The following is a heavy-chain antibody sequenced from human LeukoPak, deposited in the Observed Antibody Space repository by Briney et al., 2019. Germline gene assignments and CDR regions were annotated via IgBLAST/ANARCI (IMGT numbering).Heavy chain of an antibody. J-gene: IGHJ5*02. CDR3: ASRSLLWFGGIQFDP. V-gene: IGHV4-59*06. CDR2: IYYSGST. CDR1: GGSISSYY. D-gene: IGHD3-10*01. Sequence: SETLSLTCTVSGGSISSYYWSWIRQPPGKGLEWIGYIYYSGSTYYNPSLKSRVTISVDTSKNQFSLKLSSVTAADTAVYYCASRSLLWFGGIQFDPWGQGTLVTVSS.